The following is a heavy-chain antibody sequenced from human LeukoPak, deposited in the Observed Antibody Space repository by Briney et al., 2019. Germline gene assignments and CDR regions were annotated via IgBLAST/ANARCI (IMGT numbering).Heavy chain of an antibody. V-gene: IGHV1-18*01. CDR2: DSPYNGDT. J-gene: IGHJ5*02. D-gene: IGHD3-10*01. CDR1: GGTFSSYA. Sequence: ASVKVSCKASGGTFSSYAISWVRQAPGQGLEWMAWDSPYNGDTNYAQKFQGRVTLTTDTSTSTAYMELRNLRSDDTAVYYCASYHGSGDYWYPPIDPWGRGTLVTVSS. CDR3: ASYHGSGDYWYPPIDP.